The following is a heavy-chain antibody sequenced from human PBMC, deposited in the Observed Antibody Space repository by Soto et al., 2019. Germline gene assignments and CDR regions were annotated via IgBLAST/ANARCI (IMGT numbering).Heavy chain of an antibody. Sequence: QITLKESGPTLVKPTQTLTLTCTFSGFSLSINGVGVGWIRQPPGKALEWLALIYWDDDKRYSPSLKSRLTITKDTSKSQVGLTMTNIDPEDRATYYCAHRREPYDDGCGYYFDSWGQGTLVTVSS. J-gene: IGHJ4*02. CDR3: AHRREPYDDGCGYYFDS. V-gene: IGHV2-5*02. CDR1: GFSLSINGVG. D-gene: IGHD3-22*01. CDR2: IYWDDDK.